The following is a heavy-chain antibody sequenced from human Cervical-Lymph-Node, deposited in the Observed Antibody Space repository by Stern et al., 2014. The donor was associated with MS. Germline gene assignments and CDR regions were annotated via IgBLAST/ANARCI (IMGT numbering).Heavy chain of an antibody. CDR2: ISYDGSNK. V-gene: IGHV3-30-3*01. D-gene: IGHD5-18*01. CDR1: GFTFSSYA. Sequence: VQLVESGGGVVQPGRSLRLSCAASGFTFSSYAMHWVRQAPGKGLEWVAVISYDGSNKYYADSVKGRFTISRDNSKNTLYLQMNSLRAEDTAVYYCARARMQFWLQADWGQGTPVTVSS. CDR3: ARARMQFWLQAD. J-gene: IGHJ4*02.